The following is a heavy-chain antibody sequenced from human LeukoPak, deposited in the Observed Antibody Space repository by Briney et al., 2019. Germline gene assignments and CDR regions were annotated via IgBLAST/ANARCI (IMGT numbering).Heavy chain of an antibody. D-gene: IGHD2-15*01. CDR2: IIPIFGTA. CDR1: GGTFSSYA. V-gene: IGHV1-69*13. CDR3: ARDWAPYCSGGSRTYYYGMDV. Sequence: ASVKVSCKASGGTFSSYAISWVRQAPGQGLEWMGGIIPIFGTANYAQKFQGRVTITADESTSTAYMELSSLRSEDTAVYYCARDWAPYCSGGSRTYYYGMDVWGQGTTVTVSS. J-gene: IGHJ6*02.